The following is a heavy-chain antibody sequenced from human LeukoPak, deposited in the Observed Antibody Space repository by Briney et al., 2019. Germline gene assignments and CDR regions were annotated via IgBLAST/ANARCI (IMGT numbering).Heavy chain of an antibody. J-gene: IGHJ3*02. D-gene: IGHD2-2*01. CDR1: GFTINNNY. CDR3: AKILYCTSTSCYLLEAFDI. CDR2: IYSGGNT. V-gene: IGHV3-66*01. Sequence: GGSLRLSCAASGFTINNNYMNWVRQAPGKGLEGVSVIYSGGNTYYADSVKGRFTISRDNSKNTLYLQMNSLRAEDTAVYYCAKILYCTSTSCYLLEAFDIWGQGTTVTVSS.